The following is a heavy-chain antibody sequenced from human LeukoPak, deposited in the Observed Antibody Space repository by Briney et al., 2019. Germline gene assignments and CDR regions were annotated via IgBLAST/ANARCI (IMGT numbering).Heavy chain of an antibody. CDR1: GFTFSSYS. CDR3: ASGFCSGGSCYNDAFDI. D-gene: IGHD2-15*01. CDR2: ISSSSSYI. J-gene: IGHJ3*02. V-gene: IGHV3-21*06. Sequence: KSGGSLRLSCAASGFTFSSYSMNWVRQAPGKGLEWVSSISSSSSYIYYADSVKGRFTISRDNAKNSLYLQMNSLRAEDTAVYYCASGFCSGGSCYNDAFDIWGKGTLVTVSS.